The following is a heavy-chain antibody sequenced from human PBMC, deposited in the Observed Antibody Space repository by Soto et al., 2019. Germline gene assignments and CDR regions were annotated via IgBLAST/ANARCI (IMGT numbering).Heavy chain of an antibody. Sequence: GGSLRRSCAASGFTFSSYAMSWVRQAPGKGLEWVSGISGSGGSTDYADSVKGRFTISRDNSKNTLYLQMNSLRVEDTAVYYCAKDTSVVPAAIVDYWGQGTMVTVSS. D-gene: IGHD2-2*02. CDR2: ISGSGGST. J-gene: IGHJ4*02. V-gene: IGHV3-23*01. CDR1: GFTFSSYA. CDR3: AKDTSVVPAAIVDY.